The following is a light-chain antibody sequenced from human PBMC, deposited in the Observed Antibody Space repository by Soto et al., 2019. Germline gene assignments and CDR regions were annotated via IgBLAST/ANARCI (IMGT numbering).Light chain of an antibody. CDR3: QQYNNWPRT. CDR1: QSVSSN. Sequence: EIVITHSPATLSVSPGERATLCCRASQSVSSNLAWYQQKPGEAPRLLIYGASTRATGIPARFSGSGSGTEFTLTISSLQSEDFAVYYCQQYNNWPRTFGQGTKVELK. CDR2: GAS. J-gene: IGKJ1*01. V-gene: IGKV3-15*01.